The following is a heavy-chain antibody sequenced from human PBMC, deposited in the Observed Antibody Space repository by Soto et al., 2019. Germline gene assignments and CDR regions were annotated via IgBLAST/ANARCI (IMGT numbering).Heavy chain of an antibody. CDR2: ISYDGSNK. CDR3: AKGKGYCSSTSCYQRRVGIDY. V-gene: IGHV3-30*18. D-gene: IGHD2-2*01. J-gene: IGHJ4*02. Sequence: GGSLRLSCAASGFTFSSYGMHWVRQAPGKGLEWVAVISYDGSNKYYADSVKGRFTISRDNSKNTLYLQMNSLRAEDTAVYYCAKGKGYCSSTSCYQRRVGIDYWGQGTLVTVSS. CDR1: GFTFSSYG.